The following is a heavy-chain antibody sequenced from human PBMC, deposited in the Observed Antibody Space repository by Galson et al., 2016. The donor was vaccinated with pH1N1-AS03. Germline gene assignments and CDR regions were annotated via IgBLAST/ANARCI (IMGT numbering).Heavy chain of an antibody. J-gene: IGHJ3*01. V-gene: IGHV2-5*01. CDR3: AHSRVAVEASGAFDV. Sequence: PALVKPTQTLTLTCTVTGFSLTTMREGVGWIRQPPGKALEWLALIYWNEDKRFSQSLKNRLTITKDTSKNEVVPTMTNMDPADTGTYYCAHSRVAVEASGAFDVWGQGTTVTVSS. CDR2: IYWNEDK. CDR1: GFSLTTMREG. D-gene: IGHD6-19*01.